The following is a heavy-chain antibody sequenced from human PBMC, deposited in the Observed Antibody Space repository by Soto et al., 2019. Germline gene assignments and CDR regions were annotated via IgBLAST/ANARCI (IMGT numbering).Heavy chain of an antibody. Sequence: SPKVSCKSSGFSFTSSAVQWVLQARGQRLEWIGWIVVGSGNTNYAQKFQERVTITRDMSTSTAYMELSSLRSEDTAVYYCARNYYDSSGSYGIWGQGTMVTVSS. J-gene: IGHJ3*02. V-gene: IGHV1-58*01. CDR3: ARNYYDSSGSYGI. D-gene: IGHD3-22*01. CDR1: GFSFTSSA. CDR2: IVVGSGNT.